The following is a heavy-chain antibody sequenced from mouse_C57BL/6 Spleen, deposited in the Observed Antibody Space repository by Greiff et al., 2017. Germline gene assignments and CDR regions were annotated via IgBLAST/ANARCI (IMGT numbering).Heavy chain of an antibody. CDR2: IYPSDSET. V-gene: IGHV1-61*01. Sequence: VQLQQPGAELVRPGSSVKLSCKASGYTFTSYWMDWVKQRPGQGLEWIGNIYPSDSETHYNQKFKDKATLTVDKSSSTAYMQLSSLTSEDSAVYYCARSLGRGAWFAYWGQGTLVTVSA. CDR3: ARSLGRGAWFAY. CDR1: GYTFTSYW. J-gene: IGHJ3*01. D-gene: IGHD4-1*01.